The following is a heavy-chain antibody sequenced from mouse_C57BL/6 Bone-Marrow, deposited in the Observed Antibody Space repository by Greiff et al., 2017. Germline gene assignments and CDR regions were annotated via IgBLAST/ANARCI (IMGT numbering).Heavy chain of an antibody. CDR3: AYGYDGGDY. Sequence: DVHLVESGGGLVKPGGSLKLSCAASGFTFSSYAMSWVRQTPEKRLEWVATISDGGSYTYYPDNVKGRFTISRDNAKNNLYLQMSHLKAEDTAMYYCAYGYDGGDYWGQGTTLTVSS. CDR2: ISDGGSYT. J-gene: IGHJ2*01. D-gene: IGHD2-2*01. CDR1: GFTFSSYA. V-gene: IGHV5-4*01.